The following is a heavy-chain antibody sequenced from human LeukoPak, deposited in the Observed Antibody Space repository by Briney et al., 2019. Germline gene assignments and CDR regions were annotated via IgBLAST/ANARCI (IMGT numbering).Heavy chain of an antibody. D-gene: IGHD3-10*01. V-gene: IGHV4-61*03. CDR1: GGSVSNGNYY. CDR2: IYYSGNT. Sequence: SETLSLTCTVSGGSVSNGNYYWSWLRQPPGKALEWIGYIYYSGNTNYNPSLEGRVAISVDTSKNHFSVKLSSVTAADTAVYYCARSQNYYGSGDYWSQGTLVTVSS. CDR3: ARSQNYYGSGDY. J-gene: IGHJ4*02.